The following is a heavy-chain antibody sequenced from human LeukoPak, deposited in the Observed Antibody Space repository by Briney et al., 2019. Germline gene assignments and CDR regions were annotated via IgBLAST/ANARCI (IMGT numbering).Heavy chain of an antibody. J-gene: IGHJ5*02. D-gene: IGHD3-16*01. V-gene: IGHV4-34*01. CDR1: GGSFSGYY. CDR3: ARRRRSFRGYNWFVP. Sequence: SETLSLTCAVYGGSFSGYYGSWIRQPPGKGLEWIGEINHSGSTNYNPSLKSRVTISVDTSKNQFSLKLSSVTAADTAVYYCARRRRSFRGYNWFVPWGQGTLVTVSS. CDR2: INHSGST.